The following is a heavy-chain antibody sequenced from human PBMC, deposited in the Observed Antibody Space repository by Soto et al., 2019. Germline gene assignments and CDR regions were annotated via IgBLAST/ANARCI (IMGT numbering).Heavy chain of an antibody. J-gene: IGHJ5*02. CDR1: GFTFSSYG. CDR2: ISYDGSNK. CDR3: AKDREVRGVTNWFDP. Sequence: GGSLRLSCAASGFTFSSYGMHWVRQAPGKGLEWVAVISYDGSNKYYADSVKGRFTISRDNSKNTLYLQMNSLRAEDTAVYYCAKDREVRGVTNWFDPWGQGTLVTVSS. D-gene: IGHD3-10*01. V-gene: IGHV3-30*18.